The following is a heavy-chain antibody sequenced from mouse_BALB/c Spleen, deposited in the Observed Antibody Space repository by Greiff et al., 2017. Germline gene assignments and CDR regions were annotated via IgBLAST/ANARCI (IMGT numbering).Heavy chain of an antibody. CDR3: SRDYYGSSYFDY. V-gene: IGHV2-9*02. D-gene: IGHD1-1*01. CDR2: IWAGGSK. Sequence: VKLVESGPGLVAPSQSLSITCTVSGFTLTSYGVHWVSQPPGKGLEWLGVIWAGGSKNYNSALMSRLSISKDNSKSQVFLKMNSLQTDDTAMYYCSRDYYGSSYFDYWGQGTTLTVSS. CDR1: GFTLTSYG. J-gene: IGHJ2*01.